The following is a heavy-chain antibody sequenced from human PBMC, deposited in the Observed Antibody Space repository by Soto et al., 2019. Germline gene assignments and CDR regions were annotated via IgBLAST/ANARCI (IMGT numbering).Heavy chain of an antibody. CDR3: ARVGGYCDSYWYFDL. J-gene: IGHJ2*01. V-gene: IGHV4-59*01. D-gene: IGHD4-17*01. CDR2: IYYSGST. Sequence: QVQLQESGPGLVKPSETLSLTCTVSGGSISSYYWSWIRQPPGKGLEWIGYIYYSGSTNYNPSLKSRVTISVDTSKNQFSVKLSSVTAAHTAVNYCARVGGYCDSYWYFDLWGRCTLVTVS. CDR1: GGSISSYY.